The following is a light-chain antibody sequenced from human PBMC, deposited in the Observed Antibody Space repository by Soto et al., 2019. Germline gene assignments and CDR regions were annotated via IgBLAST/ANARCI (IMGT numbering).Light chain of an antibody. CDR3: HQYCSHSPYT. J-gene: IGKJ2*01. Sequence: DIQMTQSPSTLSASVGDRVTITCRASQSISSWLAWYQQKPEKAPKLLIYKASSLQSGVPSRFSGSGSETEFTLTISSLQPDDFASYYCHQYCSHSPYTFGQGTKREIK. V-gene: IGKV1-5*03. CDR2: KAS. CDR1: QSISSW.